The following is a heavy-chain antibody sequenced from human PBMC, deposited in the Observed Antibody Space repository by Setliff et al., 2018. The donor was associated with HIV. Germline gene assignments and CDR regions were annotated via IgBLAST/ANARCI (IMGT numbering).Heavy chain of an antibody. CDR2: IYTSGST. Sequence: SSETLSLTCTVSGGSISNYYWSWIRQPPGKGLEWIGYIYTSGSTNYNPSLKSRVTISVDTSKNQFSLKLSSVTAADTAVYYCARSPSYRSSWEYYFDYWGQGILVTVSS. CDR3: ARSPSYRSSWEYYFDY. D-gene: IGHD6-13*01. J-gene: IGHJ4*02. V-gene: IGHV4-4*09. CDR1: GGSISNYY.